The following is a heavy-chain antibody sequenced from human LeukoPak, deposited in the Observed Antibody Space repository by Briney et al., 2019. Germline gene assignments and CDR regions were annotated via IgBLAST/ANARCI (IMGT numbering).Heavy chain of an antibody. J-gene: IGHJ4*02. CDR1: GFTFSSYG. V-gene: IGHV3-30*18. Sequence: PGRSLRLSCAASGFTFSSYGMHWVRQAPGKGLEWVAVISYDGSKKYYADSVKGRFTISRDNSKNTLYLQMNSLRAEDTAVYYCAKEPTITFGGIIDFFDYWGQGTLVTVSS. CDR3: AKEPTITFGGIIDFFDY. CDR2: ISYDGSKK. D-gene: IGHD3-16*02.